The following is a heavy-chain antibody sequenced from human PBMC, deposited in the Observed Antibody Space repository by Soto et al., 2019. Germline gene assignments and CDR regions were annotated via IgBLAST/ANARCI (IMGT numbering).Heavy chain of an antibody. CDR3: AAGEDSSSWYDLDYYYYYGMDV. D-gene: IGHD6-13*01. Sequence: SVKVSCKASGFTFTSSAVQWVRQARGQRLEWIGWIVVGSGNTNYAQKFQERVTITRDMSTSTAYMELSSLRSEDTAVYYCAAGEDSSSWYDLDYYYYYGMDVWGQVTPVPVYS. J-gene: IGHJ6*02. CDR2: IVVGSGNT. V-gene: IGHV1-58*01. CDR1: GFTFTSSA.